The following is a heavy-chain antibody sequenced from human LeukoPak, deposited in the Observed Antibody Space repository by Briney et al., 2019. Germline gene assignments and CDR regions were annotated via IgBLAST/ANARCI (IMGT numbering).Heavy chain of an antibody. Sequence: SETLSLTCTVSGGSISRSSYYWGWIRQPPGKGLEWIGSIYYSGSTYYNPSLKSRVTISVDTSKNQFSLKLSSVTAADTAVYYCARAYYDILTGYFFDYWGQGTLVTVSS. CDR1: GGSISRSSYY. CDR3: ARAYYDILTGYFFDY. D-gene: IGHD3-9*01. J-gene: IGHJ4*02. V-gene: IGHV4-39*07. CDR2: IYYSGST.